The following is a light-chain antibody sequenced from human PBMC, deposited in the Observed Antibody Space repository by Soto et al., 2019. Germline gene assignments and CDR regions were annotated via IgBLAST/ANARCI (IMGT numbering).Light chain of an antibody. V-gene: IGKV1-5*01. CDR1: QAISSW. CDR2: ESS. Sequence: DIEMTQSPSSVSASVGHIVNITCRSSQAISSWLAWYQQKPGRAPQLLIYESSTLEPGVPSRFRGSGSGTELTLTINGLQNDDFANYYCQQYDDYSPQTFGQGTNVDIK. CDR3: QQYDDYSPQT. J-gene: IGKJ1*01.